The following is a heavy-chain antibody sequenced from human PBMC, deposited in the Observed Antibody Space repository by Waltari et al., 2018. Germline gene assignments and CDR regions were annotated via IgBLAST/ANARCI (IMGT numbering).Heavy chain of an antibody. Sequence: EVQLVQSGAEVKKPGATVKISYKVSGYTFTDYYMHWVQQAPGKGLEWMGLVDPEDGETIDAETFQGRGTITADTSTDTAYMELSSLRSEDTAVYYCATASGRYSTNWFDPWGQGTLVTVSS. CDR3: ATASGRYSTNWFDP. V-gene: IGHV1-69-2*01. CDR1: GYTFTDYY. CDR2: VDPEDGET. J-gene: IGHJ5*02. D-gene: IGHD2-15*01.